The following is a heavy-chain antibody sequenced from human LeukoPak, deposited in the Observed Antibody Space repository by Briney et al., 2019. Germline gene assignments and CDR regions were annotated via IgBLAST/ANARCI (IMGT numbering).Heavy chain of an antibody. D-gene: IGHD3-22*01. CDR3: AKSAGITMIVVVIANAFDI. CDR2: ISGSGGST. V-gene: IGHV3-23*01. Sequence: ETLSLTCTVSGYSISSGYYWGWIRQPPGKGLEWVSAISGSGGSTYYADSVKGRFTISRDNSKNTLYLQMNSLRAEDTAVYYCAKSAGITMIVVVIANAFDIWGQGTMVTVSS. CDR1: GYSISSGYY. J-gene: IGHJ3*02.